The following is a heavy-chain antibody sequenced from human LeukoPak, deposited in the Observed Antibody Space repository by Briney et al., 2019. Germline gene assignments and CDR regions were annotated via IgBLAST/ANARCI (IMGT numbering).Heavy chain of an antibody. J-gene: IGHJ4*02. CDR3: ARDPFDF. CDR2: ISFSGSDI. V-gene: IGHV3-21*01. CDR1: GFTFSSYS. Sequence: GGSLRLSCAASGFTFSSYSMNWVRQAPGRGLEWVSSISFSGSDIHYADSVQGRFTISRDNAKNSLYLQMNSLRAEDTAVYYCARDPFDFWGQGTLVTVSS.